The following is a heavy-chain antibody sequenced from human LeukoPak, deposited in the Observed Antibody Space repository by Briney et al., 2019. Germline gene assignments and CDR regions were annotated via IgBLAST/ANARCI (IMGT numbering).Heavy chain of an antibody. J-gene: IGHJ4*02. V-gene: IGHV4-61*02. D-gene: IGHD6-13*01. CDR2: IYTCGST. CDR3: ARGRLEAAAGTLFDY. CDR1: GGSISSGSYY. Sequence: SETLSLTCTVSGGSISSGSYYWSWIRQPAGKGLEWIGRIYTCGSTNYNPSLKSRVTISVDTSKNQFSLKLSSVTAADTAVYYCARGRLEAAAGTLFDYWGQGTLVTVSS.